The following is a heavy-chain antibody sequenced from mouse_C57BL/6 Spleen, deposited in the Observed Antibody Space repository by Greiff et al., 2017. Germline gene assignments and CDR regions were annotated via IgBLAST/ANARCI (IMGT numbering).Heavy chain of an antibody. CDR3: AMVYDYDGYYFDY. Sequence: QVQLQQPGAELVKPGASVKVSCKASGYTFTSYWMHWVKQRPGQGLEWIGRIHPSDSDTNYNQKFKGKATLTVDKSSSPAYIQLNSLTSEDSAVYYCAMVYDYDGYYFDYWGQGTTLTVSS. CDR2: IHPSDSDT. J-gene: IGHJ2*01. CDR1: GYTFTSYW. V-gene: IGHV1-74*01. D-gene: IGHD2-4*01.